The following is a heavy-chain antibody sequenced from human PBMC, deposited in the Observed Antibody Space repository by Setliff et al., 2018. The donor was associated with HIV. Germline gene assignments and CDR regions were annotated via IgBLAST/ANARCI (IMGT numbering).Heavy chain of an antibody. D-gene: IGHD4-4*01. CDR1: GGSFSGYY. V-gene: IGHV4-34*01. CDR2: INQSGSA. J-gene: IGHJ4*02. Sequence: KPSETLSLTCAVYGGSFSGYYCSWIRQPPGKGLEWIGEINQSGSADYNPSLKSRVTISVDTSKNQFSLKLSSVTAADTAVYYCARGGPATVTSYYFDYWGQGTLVTVSS. CDR3: ARGGPATVTSYYFDY.